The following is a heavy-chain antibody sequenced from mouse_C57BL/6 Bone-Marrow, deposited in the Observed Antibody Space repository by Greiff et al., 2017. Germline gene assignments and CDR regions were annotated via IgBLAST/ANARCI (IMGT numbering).Heavy chain of an antibody. J-gene: IGHJ4*01. CDR3: AIRFTTVVAVYYYAMEY. D-gene: IGHD1-1*01. CDR1: GYTFTSYW. Sequence: QVQLKQPGAELVKPGASVKMSCKASGYTFTSYWITWVKQRPGQGLEWIGDIYPGSGSTNYNEKFKSKATLTVDTSSSTAYMQLSSLTSEDSAVYYCAIRFTTVVAVYYYAMEYWGQGTSVTVSS. CDR2: IYPGSGST. V-gene: IGHV1-55*01.